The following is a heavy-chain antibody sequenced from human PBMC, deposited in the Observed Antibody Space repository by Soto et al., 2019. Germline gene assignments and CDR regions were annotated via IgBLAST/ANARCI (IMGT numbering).Heavy chain of an antibody. CDR3: AKEKSPLDYGDASIDY. V-gene: IGHV3-30*18. CDR1: GFTSRSYG. Sequence: GALRLSCAASGFTSRSYGMHGVPESPGKGLERVTIISYDGSNKYYADSVKGRFTISRDNSKNTLYLQMNSLRAEDTAEYYCAKEKSPLDYGDASIDYWGQGTLVTVSS. CDR2: ISYDGSNK. D-gene: IGHD4-17*01. J-gene: IGHJ4*02.